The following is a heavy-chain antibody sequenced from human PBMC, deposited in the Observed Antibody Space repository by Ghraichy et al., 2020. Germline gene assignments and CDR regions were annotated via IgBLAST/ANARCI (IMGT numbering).Heavy chain of an antibody. J-gene: IGHJ5*02. CDR1: GFSVRSNF. CDR3: AKGGYSRGWYPKGPFDP. D-gene: IGHD6-19*01. V-gene: IGHV3-53*01. CDR2: IYSGATT. Sequence: GGSLRPSCAASGFSVRSNFMAWVRQAPGKGLEWVSVIYSGATTDYADSVKGRFTISRDNSRNTLFLQMNSLRAEDTAVYYCAKGGYSRGWYPKGPFDPWGQGTLVTVSS.